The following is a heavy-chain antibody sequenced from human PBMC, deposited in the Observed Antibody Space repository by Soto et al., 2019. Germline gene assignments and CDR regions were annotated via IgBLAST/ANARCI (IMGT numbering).Heavy chain of an antibody. CDR3: AGTLGIAAAGSPYYYYGMDV. CDR1: GYSFTSYW. CDR2: IYPGDSDT. J-gene: IGHJ6*02. D-gene: IGHD6-13*01. V-gene: IGHV5-51*01. Sequence: PGETLKISCKGSGYSFTSYWIGWVRQMPGKGLEWMGIIYPGDSDTRYSPSFQGQVTISADKSISTAYLQWSSLKASDTAMYYCAGTLGIAAAGSPYYYYGMDVWGQGTTVTVSS.